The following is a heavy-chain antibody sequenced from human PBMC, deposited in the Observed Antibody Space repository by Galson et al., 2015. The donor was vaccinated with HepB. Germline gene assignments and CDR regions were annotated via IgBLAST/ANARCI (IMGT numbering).Heavy chain of an antibody. CDR3: ARDRSGYSSSWRYFQH. V-gene: IGHV3-33*08. J-gene: IGHJ1*01. CDR2: IWYDGSNK. Sequence: SLRLSCAASGFTFSSYGMHWVRQAPGKGLEWVALIWYDGSNKYYADSVKGRFTISRDNSKNTLYLQMNSLRAEDTAVYYCARDRSGYSSSWRYFQHWGQGTLVTVSS. CDR1: GFTFSSYG. D-gene: IGHD6-13*01.